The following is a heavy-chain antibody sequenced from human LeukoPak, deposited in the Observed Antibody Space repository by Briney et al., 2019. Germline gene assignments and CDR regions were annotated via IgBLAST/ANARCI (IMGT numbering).Heavy chain of an antibody. CDR1: GYTFTSYD. CDR3: AREGDSSWYRPGFDY. CDR2: MNPNSGNT. Sequence: ASVKVSCKASGYTFTSYDLNWVRQATGQGLEWMGWMNPNSGNTGYAQKFQGRVTLTRDTSISTAYMELSSLTSDDTAVYYCAREGDSSWYRPGFDYWGQGTLVTVSS. D-gene: IGHD6-13*01. J-gene: IGHJ4*02. V-gene: IGHV1-8*01.